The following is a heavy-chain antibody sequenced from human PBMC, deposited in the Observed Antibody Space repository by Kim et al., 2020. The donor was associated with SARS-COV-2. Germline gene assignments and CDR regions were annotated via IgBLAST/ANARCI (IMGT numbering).Heavy chain of an antibody. D-gene: IGHD2-2*01. CDR1: GGSISSYY. V-gene: IGHV4-59*01. Sequence: SETLSLTCTVSGGSISSYYWSWIRQPPGKALEWIGYVYDSGSTNYNYNPSLKSRVIILADKSKNQFSLQLSSVTATDTAVYYCARGYCSSTACYAGLNW. CDR2: VYDSGSTNY. J-gene: IGHJ5*01. CDR3: ARGYCSSTACYAGLNW.